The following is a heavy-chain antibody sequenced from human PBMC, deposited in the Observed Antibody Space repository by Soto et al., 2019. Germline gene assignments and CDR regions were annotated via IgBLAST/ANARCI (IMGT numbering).Heavy chain of an antibody. CDR2: IGTAGDT. CDR3: ARGGVLIDGYYTQNPLDY. Sequence: PGGSLRLSCAASGFTFSSYDMHWVRQATGKGLEWVSAIGTAGDTYYPGSVKGRFTISRENAKNSLYLQMNSLRAGDTAVYYCARGGVLIDGYYTQNPLDYWGQGTLVTVSS. V-gene: IGHV3-13*01. D-gene: IGHD3-3*01. CDR1: GFTFSSYD. J-gene: IGHJ4*02.